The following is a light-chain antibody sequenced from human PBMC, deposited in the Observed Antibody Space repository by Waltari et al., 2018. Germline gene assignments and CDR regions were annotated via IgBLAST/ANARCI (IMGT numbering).Light chain of an antibody. J-gene: IGKJ1*01. V-gene: IGKV3-11*01. Sequence: EVFLTQSPATLSVSAGERAALSCRASQSVGTSLAWYQHRTGQAPRLLIYAASKRAAGIPARFSGSGSGTDFTLAIDTLEPEDFAVYYCQQRNTWPRTFGQGTKVEI. CDR2: AAS. CDR3: QQRNTWPRT. CDR1: QSVGTS.